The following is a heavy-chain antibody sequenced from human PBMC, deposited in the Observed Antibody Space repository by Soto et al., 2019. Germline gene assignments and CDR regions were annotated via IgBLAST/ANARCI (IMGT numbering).Heavy chain of an antibody. CDR1: GYTFTSYD. J-gene: IGHJ6*02. CDR3: GRGGASWYDFWSGYYTGFTDLYYYYGMDV. CDR2: MNPNSGNT. V-gene: IGHV1-8*01. D-gene: IGHD3-3*01. Sequence: GASVKVSCKASGYTFTSYDINWVRQATGQGLEWMGWMNPNSGNTGYAQKFQGRVTMTRNTSISTAYMELSSLRSEDTAVYYCGRGGASWYDFWSGYYTGFTDLYYYYGMDVWGQGTTVTVSS.